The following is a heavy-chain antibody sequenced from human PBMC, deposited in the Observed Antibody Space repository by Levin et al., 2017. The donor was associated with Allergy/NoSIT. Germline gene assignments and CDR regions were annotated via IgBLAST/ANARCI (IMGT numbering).Heavy chain of an antibody. CDR3: ARIPHLGTSYGYYYGMDV. Sequence: SGPTLVKPTQTLTLTCTFSGFSLSTSGMCVTWIRQPPGKALEWLARIDWDDDKYYSTSLKTRLTISKDTSKNQVVLTMTNMDPVDTATEYCARIPHLGTSYGYYYGMDVWGQGTTVTVSS. J-gene: IGHJ6*02. V-gene: IGHV2-70*11. D-gene: IGHD5-18*01. CDR2: IDWDDDK. CDR1: GFSLSTSGMC.